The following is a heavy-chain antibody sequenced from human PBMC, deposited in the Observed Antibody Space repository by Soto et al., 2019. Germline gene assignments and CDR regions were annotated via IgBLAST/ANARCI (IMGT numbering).Heavy chain of an antibody. J-gene: IGHJ3*02. CDR2: ISGSGGST. CDR3: AKRAYQPPPNDAFDI. V-gene: IGHV3-23*01. CDR1: GFSFSDYP. Sequence: GGSLRLSCAASGFSFSDYPMNWVRQAPGKGLEWVSAISGSGGSTYYADSVKGRFTISRDNSKNTLYLQMNSLRAEDTAVYYCAKRAYQPPPNDAFDIWGQGTMVTVSS. D-gene: IGHD2-2*01.